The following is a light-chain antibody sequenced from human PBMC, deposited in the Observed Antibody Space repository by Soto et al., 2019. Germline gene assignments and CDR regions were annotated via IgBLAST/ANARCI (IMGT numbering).Light chain of an antibody. CDR2: KAS. CDR3: QHYKSYWT. V-gene: IGKV1-5*03. CDR1: QSISSW. J-gene: IGKJ1*01. Sequence: TPVTQTASTGAAYVAHRVTIACRASQSISSWLAWYQQKPGKAPKLLIYKASSLESGVPSRFSGSGSGTEFTLTSSSLQPDDCATYYCQHYKSYWTFAQGTKVDIK.